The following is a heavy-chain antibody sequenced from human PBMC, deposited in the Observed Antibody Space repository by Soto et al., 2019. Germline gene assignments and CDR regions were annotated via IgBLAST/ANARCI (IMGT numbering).Heavy chain of an antibody. CDR1: GGSLSSYY. V-gene: IGHV4-59*08. J-gene: IGHJ5*02. D-gene: IGHD6-25*01. Sequence: SETLSLTCTVSGGSLSSYYWTWIRQSPGKGLEWIGYVYFSGDTNYNPSLKSRVTISIDTSNNQFSLRLASVTETDTSFYYCGSVRPSGYVLSWGPGTLVTVSS. CDR3: GSVRPSGYVLS. CDR2: VYFSGDT.